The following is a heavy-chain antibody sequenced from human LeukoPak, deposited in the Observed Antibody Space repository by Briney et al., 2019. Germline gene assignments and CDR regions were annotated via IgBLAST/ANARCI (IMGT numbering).Heavy chain of an antibody. CDR2: IYYRGST. J-gene: IGHJ4*02. Sequence: TLSLTCTVSGGSISSGGYYWGWIRQHPGKGLEWIWYIYYRGSTYDNPSLKSRVTISVDTSKNQFSLKLSSVTAADTAVYYCARGSYYYDSSGYYRFDYWGQGTLVTVSS. D-gene: IGHD3-22*01. V-gene: IGHV4-31*03. CDR3: ARGSYYYDSSGYYRFDY. CDR1: GGSISSGGYY.